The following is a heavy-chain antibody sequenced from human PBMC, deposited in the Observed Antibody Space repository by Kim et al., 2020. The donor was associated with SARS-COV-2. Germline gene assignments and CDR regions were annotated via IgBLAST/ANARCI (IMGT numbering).Heavy chain of an antibody. CDR2: IRGGIT. V-gene: IGHV3-23*01. CDR3: AEDLGNWKFDF. J-gene: IGHJ5*01. Sequence: GGSLRLSCAASGFTFRNYAMTWVRQAPGKGLEWVSTIRGGITYYADSLKGRFTISRDNSKNTLYLQMSSLRAEDPAVYYCAEDLGNWKFDFWGQGTRVTVSS. D-gene: IGHD1-20*01. CDR1: GFTFRNYA.